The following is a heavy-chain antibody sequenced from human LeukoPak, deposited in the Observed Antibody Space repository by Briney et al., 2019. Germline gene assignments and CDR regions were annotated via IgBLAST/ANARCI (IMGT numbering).Heavy chain of an antibody. Sequence: GGSLRLSCAASGFNFGAYSMTWVRQAPGKGLEWVANIKQDGSEKHYVDSVKGRFTISRDNARKSLYLQMNSLRAEDTAVYYCASSLAVAAWFDPWGQGTLVTVSS. V-gene: IGHV3-7*01. CDR3: ASSLAVAAWFDP. D-gene: IGHD6-19*01. J-gene: IGHJ5*02. CDR2: IKQDGSEK. CDR1: GFNFGAYS.